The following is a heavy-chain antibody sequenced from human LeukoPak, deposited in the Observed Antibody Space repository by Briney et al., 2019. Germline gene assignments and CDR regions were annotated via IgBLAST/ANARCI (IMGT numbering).Heavy chain of an antibody. CDR2: INHSGST. CDR3: ARPGPIAVAGTGGWFDP. D-gene: IGHD6-19*01. J-gene: IGHJ5*02. CDR1: GGSFSGYY. V-gene: IGHV4-34*01. Sequence: SETLSLTCAVYGGSFSGYYWSWIRQPPGKGLEWIGEINHSGSTNYNPSLKSRVTISVDTSKNQFSLKLSSVTAADTAVYYCARPGPIAVAGTGGWFDPWGQGTLVTVSS.